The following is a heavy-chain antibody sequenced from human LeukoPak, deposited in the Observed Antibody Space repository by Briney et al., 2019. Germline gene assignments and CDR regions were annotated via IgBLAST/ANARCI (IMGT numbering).Heavy chain of an antibody. CDR1: GFTFSSYS. Sequence: PGGSLRLSCAAPGFTFSSYSMNWVRQAPGKGLEWVSSISSSNSYIYYADSVKGRFTISRDTAKNSLYLQMNSLRAEDTAVYYCARSIGENCYFDYWGQGTLVTVSS. V-gene: IGHV3-21*01. CDR3: ARSIGENCYFDY. D-gene: IGHD2-15*01. J-gene: IGHJ4*02. CDR2: ISSSNSYI.